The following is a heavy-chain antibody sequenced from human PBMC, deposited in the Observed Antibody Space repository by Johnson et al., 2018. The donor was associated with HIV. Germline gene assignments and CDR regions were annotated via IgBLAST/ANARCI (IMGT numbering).Heavy chain of an antibody. J-gene: IGHJ3*02. Sequence: VQVVESGGGVVQPGRSLRLSCAASGFTFSSYAMHWVRQAPGKGLEWVAVISYDGSNKYYADSVKGRFTISRDNSKNTLYLQMNSLRAEDTAVYYCARDLVRFSELIAAAGDDAFDIWGQGTIVTVSS. CDR1: GFTFSSYA. CDR2: ISYDGSNK. D-gene: IGHD6-13*01. CDR3: ARDLVRFSELIAAAGDDAFDI. V-gene: IGHV3-30*04.